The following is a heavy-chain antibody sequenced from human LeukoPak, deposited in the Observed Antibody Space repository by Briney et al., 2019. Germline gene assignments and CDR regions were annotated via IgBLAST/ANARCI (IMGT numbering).Heavy chain of an antibody. CDR3: ARVSGWYRGGSDY. CDR2: ISYDGNNK. V-gene: IGHV3-30*04. Sequence: PGGSLRLSCAASGFTFSSYAMHWVRQAPGKWLEWVTIISYDGNNKYYADSVKGRFTISRDTSKNPLYLQMNSLRAEDTAVYYCARVSGWYRGGSDYWGQGTLVTVSS. D-gene: IGHD6-19*01. CDR1: GFTFSSYA. J-gene: IGHJ4*02.